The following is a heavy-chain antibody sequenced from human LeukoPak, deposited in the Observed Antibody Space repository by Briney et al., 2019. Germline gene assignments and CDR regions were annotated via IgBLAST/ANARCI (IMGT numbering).Heavy chain of an antibody. V-gene: IGHV4-39*01. CDR3: ARLRIAAAGWFDP. CDR1: GGSISSSSYY. CDR2: IYYSGST. J-gene: IGHJ5*02. D-gene: IGHD6-13*01. Sequence: SETLSLTCTVSGGSISSSSYYWGWIRQPPGKGLEWIGSIYYSGSTYYNPSLKSRVTISVDTSKNQFSLKLSSVTAADTAVYYCARLRIAAAGWFDPWGQGTLVTVSS.